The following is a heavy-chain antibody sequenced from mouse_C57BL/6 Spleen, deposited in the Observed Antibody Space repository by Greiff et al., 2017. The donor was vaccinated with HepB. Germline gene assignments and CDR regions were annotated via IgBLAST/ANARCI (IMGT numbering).Heavy chain of an antibody. CDR2: IYPGSGST. CDR1: GYTFTSYW. D-gene: IGHD1-1*01. J-gene: IGHJ2*01. Sequence: QVQLQQPGAELVKPGASVKMSCKASGYTFTSYWITWVKQRPGQGLEWIGDIYPGSGSTNYNEKFKSKATLTVDTSSNTAYMQLSSLTSEDSAVYYCARMYYYYGSSYFYFDYWGQGTTLTVSS. V-gene: IGHV1-55*01. CDR3: ARMYYYYGSSYFYFDY.